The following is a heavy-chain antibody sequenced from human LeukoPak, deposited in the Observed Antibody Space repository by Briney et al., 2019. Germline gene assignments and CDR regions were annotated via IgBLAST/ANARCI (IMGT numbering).Heavy chain of an antibody. CDR1: GYTFTSYD. CDR2: MNPNSGNT. V-gene: IGHV1-8*03. Sequence: ASVKVSCKAYGYTFTSYDINWVRQATGQGLEWMGWMNPNSGNTGYAQTFQGRVTITRNTSISTAYMELSSLRSEDTAVYYCARAVYYGSGSYYNQYWGQGTLVTVSS. D-gene: IGHD3-10*01. J-gene: IGHJ4*02. CDR3: ARAVYYGSGSYYNQY.